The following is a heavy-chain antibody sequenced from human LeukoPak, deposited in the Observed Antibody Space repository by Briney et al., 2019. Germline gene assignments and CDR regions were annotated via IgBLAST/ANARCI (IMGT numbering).Heavy chain of an antibody. V-gene: IGHV4-30-2*01. D-gene: IGHD3-22*01. CDR3: ARVRKYYYDNNGYYYTYFDY. Sequence: PSETLSLTCTVSGGSISSGDYYWSWIRQPPGKGLEWIGYIYHSVSTYYNPSLKSRVTISVDRSKNQFSLKLNSVTAADTAVYYCARVRKYYYDNNGYYYTYFDYWGQGTLVTVSS. J-gene: IGHJ4*02. CDR1: GGSISSGDYY. CDR2: IYHSVST.